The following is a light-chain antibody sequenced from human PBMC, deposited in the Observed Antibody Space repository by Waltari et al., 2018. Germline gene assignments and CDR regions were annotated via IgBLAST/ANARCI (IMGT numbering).Light chain of an antibody. CDR2: AAS. J-gene: IGKJ1*01. Sequence: AIRMTQSPSPFSASTGDRVTITCRASQGISSYLAWYQQKPGKAPKLLIYAASTLQSGVPSRFSGSGSGTDVTLTISCLQSEDFATYYCQQYYSYPRTFGQGTKVEIK. V-gene: IGKV1-8*01. CDR3: QQYYSYPRT. CDR1: QGISSY.